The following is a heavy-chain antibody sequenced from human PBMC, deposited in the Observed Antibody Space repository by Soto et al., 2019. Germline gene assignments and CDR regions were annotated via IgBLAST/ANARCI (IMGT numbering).Heavy chain of an antibody. J-gene: IGHJ6*02. CDR1: GYNFTNYW. CDR3: ARQEGATALFYYGMDV. V-gene: IGHV5-51*01. D-gene: IGHD1-26*01. Sequence: GESLKISCQGSGYNFTNYWIGWVRQMPGKGLEWMGIIYPGDSATRYSPSFRGQVTISADKSISAAYLQWSSLKASDTAMYYCARQEGATALFYYGMDVWGQGTKVTVSS. CDR2: IYPGDSAT.